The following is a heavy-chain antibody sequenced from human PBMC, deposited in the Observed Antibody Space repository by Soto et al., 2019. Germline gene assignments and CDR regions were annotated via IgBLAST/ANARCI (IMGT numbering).Heavy chain of an antibody. CDR1: GYTFTSYG. CDR3: ARANWYSEY. CDR2: ISAYNGNT. J-gene: IGHJ4*02. D-gene: IGHD7-27*01. Sequence: GASVKVSCKASGYTFTSYGISWVRQAPGQGLEWMGWISAYNGNTNYAQKLQGRVIMTTDTSKNRVSLNLTSLTAADTAIYYCARANWYSEYWGQGTLVTVSS. V-gene: IGHV1-18*01.